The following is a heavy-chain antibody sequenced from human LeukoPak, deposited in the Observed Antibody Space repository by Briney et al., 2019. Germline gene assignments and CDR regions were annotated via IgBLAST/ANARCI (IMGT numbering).Heavy chain of an antibody. Sequence: PGGSLRLSCEASGFTFSNHAMTWVRQAPGKGLEWVAVIAHDGSQTYYSDSVKGRFTISRDNSKNTLYLQMSSLRAEDTAVYFCAKDGGSNSYWYFDLWGRGTLVTVSS. CDR1: GFTFSNHA. CDR3: AKDGGSNSYWYFDL. J-gene: IGHJ2*01. D-gene: IGHD1-26*01. V-gene: IGHV3-30*04. CDR2: IAHDGSQT.